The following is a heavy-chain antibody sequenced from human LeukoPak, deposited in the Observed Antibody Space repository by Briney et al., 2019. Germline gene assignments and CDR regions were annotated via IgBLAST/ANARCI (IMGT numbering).Heavy chain of an antibody. V-gene: IGHV4-30-4*07. CDR2: IYYTGST. J-gene: IGHJ4*02. CDR3: AREDILTGLNDY. Sequence: PSETLSLTCAVSGGSISSGGYSWSWIRQPPGKGLEWIGYIYYTGSTYYNPSLKSRVTISVDTSKNQFSLKLSSVTAADTAVYYCAREDILTGLNDYWGQGTLVTVSS. CDR1: GGSISSGGYS. D-gene: IGHD3-9*01.